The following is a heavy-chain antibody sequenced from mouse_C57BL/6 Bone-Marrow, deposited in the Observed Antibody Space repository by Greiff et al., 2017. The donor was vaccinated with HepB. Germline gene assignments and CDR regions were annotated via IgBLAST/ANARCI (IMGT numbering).Heavy chain of an antibody. Sequence: QVQLKQPGAELVRPGSSVKLSCKASGYTFTSYWMHWVKQRPIQGLEWIDNIDPSDSETHYNQKFKDKATLTVDKSSSTAYMQLSSLTSEDSAVYYCARGGPAWFAYWGQGTLVTVSA. V-gene: IGHV1-52*01. CDR1: GYTFTSYW. J-gene: IGHJ3*01. CDR3: ARGGPAWFAY. CDR2: IDPSDSET.